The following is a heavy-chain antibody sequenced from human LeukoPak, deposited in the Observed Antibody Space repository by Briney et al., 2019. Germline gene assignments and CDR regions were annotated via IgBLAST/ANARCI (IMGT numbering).Heavy chain of an antibody. CDR1: GFTVSSNY. D-gene: IGHD1-26*01. V-gene: IGHV3-66*01. CDR2: IYSGGST. J-gene: IGHJ6*03. CDR3: ARGDGSYYYYMDV. Sequence: PGGSLRLSCAASGFTVSSNYMSWVRQAPGKGLEWVSVIYSGGSTYYADSVKGRFTISRDNSKNTLYLQMNSLRAEDTAVYYCARGDGSYYYYMDVWGKGTTVTISS.